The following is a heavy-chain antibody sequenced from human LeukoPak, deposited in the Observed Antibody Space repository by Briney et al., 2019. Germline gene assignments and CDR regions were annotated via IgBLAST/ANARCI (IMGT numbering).Heavy chain of an antibody. V-gene: IGHV4-39*01. CDR2: IYYSGST. D-gene: IGHD5-18*01. CDR3: ARQRDTAMGVWFDP. Sequence: PSETLSLTCTVSGGSISSSSYYWGWIRQPPGKGLEWIGSIYYSGSTYYNPSLESRVTISVDTSKNQFSLKLSSVTAADTAVYYCARQRDTAMGVWFDPWGQGTLVTVSS. J-gene: IGHJ5*02. CDR1: GGSISSSSYY.